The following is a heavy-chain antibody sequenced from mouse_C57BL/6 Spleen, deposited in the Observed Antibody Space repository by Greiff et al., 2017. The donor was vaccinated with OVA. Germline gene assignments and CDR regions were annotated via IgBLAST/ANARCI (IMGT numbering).Heavy chain of an antibody. Sequence: VQLQQSGAELVRPGASVTLSCKASGYTFTDYEMHWVKQTPVHGLEWIGAIDPETGGTAYNQKFKGKAILTADKSSSTAYMELRSLTSEDSAVYYCTRTGETRDYWGQGTTLTVSS. J-gene: IGHJ2*01. CDR2: IDPETGGT. CDR3: TRTGETRDY. CDR1: GYTFTDYE. V-gene: IGHV1-15*01. D-gene: IGHD2-13*01.